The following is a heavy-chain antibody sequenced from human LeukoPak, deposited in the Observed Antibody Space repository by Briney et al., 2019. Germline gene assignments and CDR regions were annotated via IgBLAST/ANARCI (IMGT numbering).Heavy chain of an antibody. D-gene: IGHD7-27*01. J-gene: IGHJ4*02. CDR3: VRDFNWAFDY. Sequence: SQTLSLTCAISGDSVSSKSVSWNWIRQSPSGGLEYLGRTRYRSTWNTFYSSSVEGRITINADTSRNQVSLRLNSVTPEDTALYYGVRDFNWAFDYWGQGTLVTVSS. CDR1: GDSVSSKSVS. V-gene: IGHV6-1*01. CDR2: TRYRSTWNT.